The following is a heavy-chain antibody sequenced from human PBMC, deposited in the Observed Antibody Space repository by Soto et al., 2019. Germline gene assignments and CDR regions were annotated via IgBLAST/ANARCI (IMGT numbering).Heavy chain of an antibody. CDR3: ARGGDGYHFGAVY. J-gene: IGHJ4*02. D-gene: IGHD2-21*01. CDR1: GGGNLRDYR. Sequence: QVQLVQSGAEVKEPGSSVKVSCKASGGGNLRDYRTTWVRRAPGQVLEWMGGIIPKLVSANYAQNFQGRGETTAEESTNTVYMGIRSLRSDDTAVDYCARGGDGYHFGAVYRGPGTTVTVSS. CDR2: IIPKLVSA. V-gene: IGHV1-69*01.